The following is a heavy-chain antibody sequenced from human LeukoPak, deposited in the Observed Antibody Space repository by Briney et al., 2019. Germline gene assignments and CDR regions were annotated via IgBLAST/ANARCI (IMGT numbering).Heavy chain of an antibody. J-gene: IGHJ5*02. V-gene: IGHV4-59*01. CDR2: IYSSGST. CDR1: GGSISGYY. CDR3: VRGKAAAGAIWFDP. Sequence: SETLSLTCNVSGGSISGYYWTWIRQPPGKGLEWIGCIYSSGSTSYKPSLKSRITISVDTSKNQFSLNLSSVTAADTAVYYCVRGKAAAGAIWFDPWGQGTLVTVSS. D-gene: IGHD6-13*01.